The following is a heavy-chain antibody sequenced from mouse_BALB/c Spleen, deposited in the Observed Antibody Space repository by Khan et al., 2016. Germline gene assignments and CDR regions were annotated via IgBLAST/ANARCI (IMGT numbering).Heavy chain of an antibody. J-gene: IGHJ3*01. CDR1: GFSLTGYG. CDR3: SSDYDGFAY. Sequence: QVQPKESGPGLVAPSQSLSITCTVSGFSLTGYGVNWVRQPPGKGLEWLGKIWADGRTDYNSALKSRVSISKDNSKSQVVLKMNSLQTDDTANYXCSSDYDGFAYWGQGTLVIVSA. D-gene: IGHD2-12*01. V-gene: IGHV2-6-7*01. CDR2: IWADGRT.